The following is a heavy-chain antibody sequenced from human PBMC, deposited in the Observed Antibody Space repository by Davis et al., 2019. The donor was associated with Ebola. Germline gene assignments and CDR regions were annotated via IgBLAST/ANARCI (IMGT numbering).Heavy chain of an antibody. CDR3: AREVGDYGGFFDY. J-gene: IGHJ4*02. V-gene: IGHV4-59*01. Sequence: PSETLSLTCTVSGGSISSYYWSWIRQPPGKGLEWIGYIYYSGSTNYNPSLKSRVTISVDTSKNQFSLKLSSVTAADTAVYYCAREVGDYGGFFDYWGQGTLVTVSS. CDR2: IYYSGST. D-gene: IGHD4-23*01. CDR1: GGSISSYY.